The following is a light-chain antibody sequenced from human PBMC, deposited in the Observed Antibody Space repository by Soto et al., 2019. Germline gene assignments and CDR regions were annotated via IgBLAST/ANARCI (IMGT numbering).Light chain of an antibody. CDR2: DAS. Sequence: DIQMTQFPSALSASVGDRVTITCRASQNVNNWLAWYQHKPGKAPQLLIYDASVLETGVPSRFSGNGSGTEFTLAISGLQSDDFATYYCQQYNTYWTFGPGTKVEVK. CDR1: QNVNNW. J-gene: IGKJ1*01. V-gene: IGKV1-5*01. CDR3: QQYNTYWT.